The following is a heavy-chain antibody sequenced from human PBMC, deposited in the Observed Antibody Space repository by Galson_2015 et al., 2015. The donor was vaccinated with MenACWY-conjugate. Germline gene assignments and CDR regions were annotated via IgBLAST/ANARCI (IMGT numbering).Heavy chain of an antibody. CDR3: ARPAEEMAIKGHAFDI. CDR2: IIPIFGTA. D-gene: IGHD5-24*01. CDR1: GGTFSSYA. J-gene: IGHJ3*02. Sequence: SVKVSCKASGGTFSSYAISWVRQAPGQGLEWMGGIIPIFGTANYAQKFQGRVTITADKSTSTAYMELSSLRSEDTAVYYCARPAEEMAIKGHAFDIWGQGTMVTVSS. V-gene: IGHV1-69*06.